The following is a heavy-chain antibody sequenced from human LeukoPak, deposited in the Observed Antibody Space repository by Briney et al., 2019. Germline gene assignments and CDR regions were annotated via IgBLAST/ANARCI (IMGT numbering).Heavy chain of an antibody. CDR3: AKDSPDSSGYPSHFDY. CDR2: ISYDGSNK. Sequence: GESLRLSCAASGFTFSSYGMHWVRQAPGKGLEWVAVISYDGSNKYYADSVKGRFTISRDNSKNTLYLQMNSLRAEDTAVYYCAKDSPDSSGYPSHFDYWGQGTLVTVSS. CDR1: GFTFSSYG. J-gene: IGHJ4*02. D-gene: IGHD3-22*01. V-gene: IGHV3-30*18.